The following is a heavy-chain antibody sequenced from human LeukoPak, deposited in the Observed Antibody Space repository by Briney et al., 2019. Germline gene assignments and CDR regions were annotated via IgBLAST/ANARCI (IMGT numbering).Heavy chain of an antibody. D-gene: IGHD4-23*01. CDR3: ARDGRGGHNDF. CDR1: GFTFTNHW. J-gene: IGHJ4*02. Sequence: PGGSLRLSCVTSGFTFTNHWMSRVRQAPGKGVEWVANIREDGGHTNYVDSVKGRFTISRDNATLFPQMDGLRVDDTAVYFCARDGRGGHNDFWGQGTLITVSS. CDR2: IREDGGHT. V-gene: IGHV3-7*01.